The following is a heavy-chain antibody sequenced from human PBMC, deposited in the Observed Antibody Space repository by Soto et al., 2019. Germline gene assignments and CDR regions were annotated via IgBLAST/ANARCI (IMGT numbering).Heavy chain of an antibody. CDR2: YGGSGGSK. CDR1: GFTFSTSG. J-gene: IGHJ6*03. CDR3: VKFRGRAYHYYYMDV. Sequence: DVQLLESGGGLVQRGGSLRLSGAASGFTFSTSGMTWVRQSPGKGLEWVSYGGSGGSKYYADSVKGRFTISRDNSKNTLYLQMNSLRAEDTAVYYCVKFRGRAYHYYYMDVWGNGTTVTVSS. D-gene: IGHD3-16*01. V-gene: IGHV3-23*01.